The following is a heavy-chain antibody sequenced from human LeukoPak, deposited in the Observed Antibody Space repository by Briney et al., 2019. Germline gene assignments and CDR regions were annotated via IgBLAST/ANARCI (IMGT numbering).Heavy chain of an antibody. Sequence: GGSLRLSCAASGFTFSSYWMSWVRQAPGKGLEWVANIKQDGSEKYYVDSVKGRFTISRDNAKNTLYLQMNSLRAEDTAVYYCAREGYSSSWYGPPSYYGMDVWGQGTTVTVSS. CDR2: IKQDGSEK. CDR3: AREGYSSSWYGPPSYYGMDV. CDR1: GFTFSSYW. V-gene: IGHV3-7*01. J-gene: IGHJ6*02. D-gene: IGHD6-13*01.